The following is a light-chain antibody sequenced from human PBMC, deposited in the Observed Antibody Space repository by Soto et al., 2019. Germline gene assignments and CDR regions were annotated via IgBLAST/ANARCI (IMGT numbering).Light chain of an antibody. CDR3: QQFNSYSLT. CDR1: QRVNRW. Sequence: DIQMTQSPSTLSASVGDIVTITCRASQRVNRWLAWYQQKPGKDPKLLMYDASTLESGVPSRFIGSGSGTEFNLTISRLQTDDFATYECQQFNSYSLTFGGGTKVDIK. V-gene: IGKV1-5*01. J-gene: IGKJ4*01. CDR2: DAS.